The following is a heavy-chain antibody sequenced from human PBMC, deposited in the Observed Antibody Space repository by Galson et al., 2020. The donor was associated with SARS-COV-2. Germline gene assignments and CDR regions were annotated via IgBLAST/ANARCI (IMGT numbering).Heavy chain of an antibody. CDR2: IYYSGST. V-gene: IGHV4-59*08. Sequence: SETLSLTCTVSGGSISSYYWSWIRQPPGKGLEWIGYIYYSGSTNYNPSLKSRVTISVDTSKNQFSLKLSSVTAADTAVYYCARGQVYYYDSSGYSNYYYYYYMDVWGKGTTVTVSS. J-gene: IGHJ6*03. D-gene: IGHD3-22*01. CDR3: ARGQVYYYDSSGYSNYYYYYYMDV. CDR1: GGSISSYY.